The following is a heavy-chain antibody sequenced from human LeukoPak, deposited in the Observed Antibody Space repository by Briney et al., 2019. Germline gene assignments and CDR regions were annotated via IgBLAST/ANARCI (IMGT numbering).Heavy chain of an antibody. CDR1: GYTFTSYG. J-gene: IGHJ4*02. CDR3: ARDRCSSTSCYTGIPDY. Sequence: ASVKVSRKASGYTFTSYGISWVRQAPGQGLEWMGWISAYNGNTNYAQKLQGRVTMTTDTSTSTAYMELRSLRSDDTAVYYCARDRCSSTSCYTGIPDYWGQGTLVTFSS. CDR2: ISAYNGNT. V-gene: IGHV1-18*01. D-gene: IGHD2-2*02.